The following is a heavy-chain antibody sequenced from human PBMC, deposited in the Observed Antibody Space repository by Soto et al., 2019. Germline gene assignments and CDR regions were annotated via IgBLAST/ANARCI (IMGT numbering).Heavy chain of an antibody. CDR2: ISYDGSNK. Sequence: QVQLVESGGGVVQPGRSLRLSCAASGFTFSSYGMHWVRQAPGKGLEWVAVISYDGSNKYYADSVKGRFTISRDNSKNTLYLQMNSLRADDTAVYYCAKDHSYGDFPFFDYWGQGTLVTVSS. CDR3: AKDHSYGDFPFFDY. J-gene: IGHJ4*02. V-gene: IGHV3-30*18. D-gene: IGHD4-17*01. CDR1: GFTFSSYG.